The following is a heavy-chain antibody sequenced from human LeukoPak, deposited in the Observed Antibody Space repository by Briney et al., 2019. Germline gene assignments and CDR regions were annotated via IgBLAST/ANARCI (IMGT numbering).Heavy chain of an antibody. V-gene: IGHV1-46*01. D-gene: IGHD1-26*01. CDR3: ATVDFVPGSGSYRGYFDY. J-gene: IGHJ4*02. CDR2: INPSGGST. Sequence: ASVKVSCKASGYTFTSYYMHWVRQAPGQGLEWMGIINPSGGSTSYAQKFQGRVTMTRDTSTSTVYMELSSLRSEDTAVYYCATVDFVPGSGSYRGYFDYWGQGTLVTVSS. CDR1: GYTFTSYY.